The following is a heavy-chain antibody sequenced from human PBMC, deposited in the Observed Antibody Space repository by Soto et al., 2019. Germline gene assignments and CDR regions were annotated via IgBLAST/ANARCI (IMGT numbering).Heavy chain of an antibody. CDR2: ISYDGSNK. J-gene: IGHJ4*02. Sequence: PGWSLRLSCPASGFTFSSYAMHWVRQAPGKGLEWVAVISYDGSNKYYADSVKGRFTISRDNSKNTLYLQMNSLRAEDTAVYYCARENGVAARLNLYYFDYWGQGTLVTVSS. V-gene: IGHV3-30-3*01. CDR3: ARENGVAARLNLYYFDY. CDR1: GFTFSSYA. D-gene: IGHD6-13*01.